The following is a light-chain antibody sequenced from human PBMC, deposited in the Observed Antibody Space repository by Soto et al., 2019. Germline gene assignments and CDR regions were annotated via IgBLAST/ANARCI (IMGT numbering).Light chain of an antibody. V-gene: IGLV2-14*01. CDR2: DVS. J-gene: IGLJ2*01. Sequence: QSALTQPASMSGSPGQSITISCTGTSSDVGGYNYVSWYQQHPGKAPKLMIYDVSNRPSVVSNRFSGSKSGNTASLTISGLQAEDEADYYCSSYTSSSTLVFGGGTKLTVL. CDR3: SSYTSSSTLV. CDR1: SSDVGGYNY.